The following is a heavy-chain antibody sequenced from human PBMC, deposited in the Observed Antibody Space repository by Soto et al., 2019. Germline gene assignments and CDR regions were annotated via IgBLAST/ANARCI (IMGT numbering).Heavy chain of an antibody. CDR3: ARGPAYYDSSGYSPLAY. Sequence: PGGSLRLACAASGFSFRDYYMSWIRQAPGKGLGWVSYISSSTTYINYADSVKGRFTISRDNAKNSLYLQMNSLRAEDTAVYYCARGPAYYDSSGYSPLAYWGQGTLVTVSS. CDR2: ISSSTTYI. V-gene: IGHV3-11*06. J-gene: IGHJ4*02. CDR1: GFSFRDYY. D-gene: IGHD3-22*01.